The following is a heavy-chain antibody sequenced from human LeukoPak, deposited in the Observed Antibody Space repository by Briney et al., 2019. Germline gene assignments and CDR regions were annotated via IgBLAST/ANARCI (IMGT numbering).Heavy chain of an antibody. CDR1: GDSTSNIDYY. J-gene: IGHJ4*02. CDR3: ASQRNDYYDSSGHDY. CDR2: IYYSGST. D-gene: IGHD3-22*01. Sequence: SETLSLTCTVSGDSTSNIDYYWGWIRQPPGKGLEWIGSIYYSGSTYYNPSLKSRVTISVDTSKNQFSLKLSSVTAADTAVYYCASQRNDYYDSSGHDYWGQGTLVTVSS. V-gene: IGHV4-39*01.